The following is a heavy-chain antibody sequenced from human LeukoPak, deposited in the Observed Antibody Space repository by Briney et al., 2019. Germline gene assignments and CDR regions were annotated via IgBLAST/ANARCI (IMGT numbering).Heavy chain of an antibody. V-gene: IGHV3-33*01. CDR3: ARGVLGYCSSTSCYPFDY. J-gene: IGHJ4*02. D-gene: IGHD2-2*01. CDR1: GFTFSSYG. Sequence: PGRSLRLSCSASGFTFSSYGMHWVRQAPGKGLEGVAVIWYDGSNKYYADSVKGRFTISRDNSKKTLYLQMNSLRAEDTAVYYCARGVLGYCSSTSCYPFDYWGQGTLVTVSS. CDR2: IWYDGSNK.